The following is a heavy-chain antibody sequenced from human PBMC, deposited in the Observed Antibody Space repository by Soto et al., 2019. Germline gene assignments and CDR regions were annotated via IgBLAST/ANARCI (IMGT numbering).Heavy chain of an antibody. J-gene: IGHJ4*02. V-gene: IGHV4-34*01. CDR3: ASSGIAARPGIYYFDY. CDR1: GGSFSGYY. D-gene: IGHD6-6*01. Sequence: SETLSLTCAVYGGSFSGYYWSWIRQPPGKGLEWIGEINHSGSTNYNPSLKSRVTISVDTSKNQISLKLSSVTAADTAVYYCASSGIAARPGIYYFDYWGQGTLVTVSS. CDR2: INHSGST.